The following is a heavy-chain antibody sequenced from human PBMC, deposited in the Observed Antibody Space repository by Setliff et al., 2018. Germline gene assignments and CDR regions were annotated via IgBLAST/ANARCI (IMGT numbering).Heavy chain of an antibody. CDR3: ARGAPGWELLSWFDP. V-gene: IGHV4-61*02. CDR2: IYSSGST. D-gene: IGHD1-26*01. Sequence: SETLSLTCTVSGDPISSGSYYWTWIRQPAGKGLEWIGRIYSSGSTKYNPSLKSRVTISGDASKNQFSLKLSSVTAADAAVYYCARGAPGWELLSWFDPWGQGTLVTVSS. CDR1: GDPISSGSYY. J-gene: IGHJ5*02.